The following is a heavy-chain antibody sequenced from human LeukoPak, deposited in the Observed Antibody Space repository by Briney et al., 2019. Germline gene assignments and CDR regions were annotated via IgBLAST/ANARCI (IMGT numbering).Heavy chain of an antibody. Sequence: GASVKVSCKASGYTFTSYGISWVRQAPGQGLEWMGWISAYNGNTDYAQNLQGRVTMTTDTSTSTAYMEVRSLRSDDTAVYYCARDLLRRMAYYFDYWGQGTLVSVSS. CDR2: ISAYNGNT. V-gene: IGHV1-18*01. D-gene: IGHD5-24*01. CDR1: GYTFTSYG. J-gene: IGHJ4*02. CDR3: ARDLLRRMAYYFDY.